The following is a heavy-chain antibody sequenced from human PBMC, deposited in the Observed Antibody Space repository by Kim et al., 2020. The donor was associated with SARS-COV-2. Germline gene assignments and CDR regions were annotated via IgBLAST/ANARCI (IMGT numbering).Heavy chain of an antibody. V-gene: IGHV1-69*04. CDR2: IIPILGIA. D-gene: IGHD2-2*01. Sequence: SVKVSCKASGGTFSSYAISWVRQAPGQGLEWMGRIIPILGIANYAQKFQGRVTITADKSTSTAYMELSSLRSEDTAVYYCARVSGYCSSTSCYAGYYYYGVDDRGQGTTVTVSS. CDR3: ARVSGYCSSTSCYAGYYYYGVDD. J-gene: IGHJ6*02. CDR1: GGTFSSYA.